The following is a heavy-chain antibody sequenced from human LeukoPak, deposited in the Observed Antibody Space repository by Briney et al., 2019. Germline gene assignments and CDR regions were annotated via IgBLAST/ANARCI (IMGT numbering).Heavy chain of an antibody. CDR2: IWYDGSNK. V-gene: IGHV3-33*06. CDR1: GFTFSSYG. D-gene: IGHD3-3*01. J-gene: IGHJ4*02. CDR3: AKGGDYDFWSGQDNTYFDY. Sequence: GGSLRLSCAASGFTFSSYGMHWVRQAPGKGLEWVAVIWYDGSNKCYADSVKGRFTISRDNSKNTLYLQMNSLRAEDTAVYYCAKGGDYDFWSGQDNTYFDYWGQGTLVTVSS.